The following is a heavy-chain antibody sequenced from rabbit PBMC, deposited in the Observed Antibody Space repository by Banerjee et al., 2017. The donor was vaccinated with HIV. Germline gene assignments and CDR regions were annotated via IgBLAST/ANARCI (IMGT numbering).Heavy chain of an antibody. CDR3: VREVAAKFNL. D-gene: IGHD4-1*01. CDR2: IDPIFGNT. J-gene: IGHJ4*01. V-gene: IGHV1S40*01. CDR1: GFSFSSSDW. Sequence: QSLEESGGDLVKPGASLTLTCTASGFSFSSSDWIYWVRQAPGKGLEWIGYIDPIFGNTYYANWVNGRFTISSHNAQNTLFLQLNSLTAADTATYFCVREVAAKFNLWGPGTLVTVS.